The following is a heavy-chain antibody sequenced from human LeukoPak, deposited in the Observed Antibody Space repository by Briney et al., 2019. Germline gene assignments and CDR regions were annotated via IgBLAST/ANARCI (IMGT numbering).Heavy chain of an antibody. CDR2: IYYSGST. Sequence: SETLSLTCTVSGDSLSSYYLSWIRQPPGKGLEWIGYIYYSGSTNYNPSLKSRVTISVDTSKNQFSLRLSSVTAADTALYYCASGFRGQLGYFDYWGQGTLVTVSS. V-gene: IGHV4-59*01. D-gene: IGHD1-1*01. J-gene: IGHJ4*02. CDR3: ASGFRGQLGYFDY. CDR1: GDSLSSYY.